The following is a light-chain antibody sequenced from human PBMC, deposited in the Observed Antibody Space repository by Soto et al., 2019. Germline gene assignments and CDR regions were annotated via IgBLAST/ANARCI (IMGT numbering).Light chain of an antibody. Sequence: QSVLTQPPSVSGAPGQRVTISCTGSSSNIGAGYDVHWYQQLPGTDPKLLIFSNNNRPSGVPDRFSGSKSGTSASLAITGLQAEDESDYYCQSYDSSLSGYVAFGGGTKLTVL. CDR1: SSNIGAGYD. CDR2: SNN. V-gene: IGLV1-40*01. CDR3: QSYDSSLSGYVA. J-gene: IGLJ2*01.